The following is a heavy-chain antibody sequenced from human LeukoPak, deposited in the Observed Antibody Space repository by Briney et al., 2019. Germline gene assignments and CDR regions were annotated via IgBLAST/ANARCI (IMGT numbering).Heavy chain of an antibody. J-gene: IGHJ6*01. Sequence: SETLSLTCTVSAYSITSGYYWGWIRQPPGKGLEWIGSIYHSGSTYYSPSLQSRVTISVDTSKNQFSLKLSPVTAADTAVYYCARVGPYYYYYMDVGGKGPRSPSPQ. CDR2: IYHSGST. CDR3: ARVGPYYYYYMDV. CDR1: AYSITSGYY. V-gene: IGHV4-38-2*02.